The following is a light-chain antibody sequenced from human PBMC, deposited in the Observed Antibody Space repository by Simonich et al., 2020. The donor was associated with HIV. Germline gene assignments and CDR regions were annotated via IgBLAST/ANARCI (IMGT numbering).Light chain of an antibody. CDR3: HQYNKWPPGFT. CDR2: DAS. CDR1: QSVSSH. V-gene: IGKV3-15*01. J-gene: IGKJ3*01. Sequence: EIVMTQSPATLSVSPGESATLSCRASQSVSSHLAWYQQKPGQSPRLLIYDASNRAAGIPARFSGSGSGTEFTLTISSTQSEDLAVYYCHQYNKWPPGFTFGPGTKVDIK.